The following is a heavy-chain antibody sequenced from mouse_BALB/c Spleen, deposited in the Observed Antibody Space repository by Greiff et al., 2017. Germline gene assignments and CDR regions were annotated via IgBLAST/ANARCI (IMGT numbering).Heavy chain of an antibody. V-gene: IGHV1S137*01. CDR1: GYTFTDYA. CDR3: ARGDPWFAY. Sequence: QGQLQQSGAELVRPGVSVKISCKGSGYTFTDYAMHWVKQSHAKSLEWIGVISTYYGDASYNQKFKGKATMTVDKSSSTAYMELARLTSEDSAIYYCARGDPWFAYWGQGTLVTVSA. J-gene: IGHJ3*01. CDR2: ISTYYGDA.